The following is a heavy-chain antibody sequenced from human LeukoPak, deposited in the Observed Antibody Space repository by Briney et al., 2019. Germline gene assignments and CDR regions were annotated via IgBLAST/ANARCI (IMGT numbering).Heavy chain of an antibody. V-gene: IGHV4-4*02. D-gene: IGHD6-13*01. CDR1: GGSISSSNW. CDR3: ARAPGYSSSWYLSNWFDP. J-gene: IGHJ5*02. Sequence: PSGTLSLTCAVSGGSISSSNWWSWVRQPPGKGLEWIGEIYHSGSTNYNPSLKSRVTISVDKSKNQFSLKLSSVTAADTAVYYCARAPGYSSSWYLSNWFDPWGQGTLVTVSS. CDR2: IYHSGST.